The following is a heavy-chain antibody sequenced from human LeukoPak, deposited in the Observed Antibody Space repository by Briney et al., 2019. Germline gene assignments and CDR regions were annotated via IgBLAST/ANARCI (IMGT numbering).Heavy chain of an antibody. CDR2: INPNSGGA. Sequence: ASVKVSCKASGYTFTGYYMHWVRQAPGQALEWMGWINPNSGGANYAQKFQGRVTMTRDTSISTAYMELSRLRSDDTAVYYCARDVAPIVVVPAATGYFQHWGQGTLVTVSS. CDR1: GYTFTGYY. CDR3: ARDVAPIVVVPAATGYFQH. J-gene: IGHJ1*01. V-gene: IGHV1-2*02. D-gene: IGHD2-2*01.